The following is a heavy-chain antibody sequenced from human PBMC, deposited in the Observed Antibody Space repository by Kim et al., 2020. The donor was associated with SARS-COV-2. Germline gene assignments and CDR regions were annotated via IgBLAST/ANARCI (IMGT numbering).Heavy chain of an antibody. D-gene: IGHD5-18*01. CDR3: ARDGRQLWLPGELYYYYGMDV. J-gene: IGHJ6*02. Sequence: ASVKVSCKASGYTFTSYAMNWVRQAPGQGLEWMGWINTNTGNPTYAQGFTGRFVFSLDTSVSTAYLQISSLKAEDTAVYYCARDGRQLWLPGELYYYYGMDVWGQGTTGTVSS. V-gene: IGHV7-4-1*02. CDR1: GYTFTSYA. CDR2: INTNTGNP.